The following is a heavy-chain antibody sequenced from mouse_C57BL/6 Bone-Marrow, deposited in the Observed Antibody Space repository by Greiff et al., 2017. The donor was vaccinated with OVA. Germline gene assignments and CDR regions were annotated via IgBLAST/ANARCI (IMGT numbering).Heavy chain of an antibody. Sequence: VQLQQPGAELVKPGASVKLSCKASGYTFTSYWMHWVKQRPGQGLEWIGMIHPNSGSTNYNEKFKSKATLTVDKSSSTAYMQLSSLTSEDSAVYYCASGLWSYWYFDVWGTGTTVTVPS. D-gene: IGHD1-1*02. CDR2: IHPNSGST. J-gene: IGHJ1*03. CDR1: GYTFTSYW. V-gene: IGHV1-64*01. CDR3: ASGLWSYWYFDV.